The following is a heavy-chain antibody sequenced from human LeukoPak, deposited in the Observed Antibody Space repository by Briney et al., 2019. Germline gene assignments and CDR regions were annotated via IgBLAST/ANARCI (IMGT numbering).Heavy chain of an antibody. V-gene: IGHV4-59*01. Sequence: SETLSLTCTVSGGSISSYYWSWIRQPPGEGLEWIGYIYYSGSTNYNPSLKSRVTISVDTSKNQFSLKLSSATAADTAVYYCARADSSGYGFDPWGQGTLVTVSS. D-gene: IGHD3-22*01. CDR3: ARADSSGYGFDP. CDR2: IYYSGST. J-gene: IGHJ5*02. CDR1: GGSISSYY.